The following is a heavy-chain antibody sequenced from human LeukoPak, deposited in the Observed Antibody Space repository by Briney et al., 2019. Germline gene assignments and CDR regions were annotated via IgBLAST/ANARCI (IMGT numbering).Heavy chain of an antibody. J-gene: IGHJ4*02. CDR2: INPYSGDT. D-gene: IGHD6-13*01. V-gene: IGHV1-2*06. Sequence: ASVKVFCKASGYTFTGYHIHWVRQAPGQGLEWMGRINPYSGDTNFAQKFQGRVTMTRDTSITTAYMDLSSLTPDHTAVYFCARDQGSLTRSWYTGYWGQGTQVTVST. CDR3: ARDQGSLTRSWYTGY. CDR1: GYTFTGYH.